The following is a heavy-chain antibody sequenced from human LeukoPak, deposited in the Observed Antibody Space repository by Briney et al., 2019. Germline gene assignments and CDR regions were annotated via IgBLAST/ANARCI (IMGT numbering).Heavy chain of an antibody. CDR2: IYPGDSDT. D-gene: IGHD6-13*01. CDR3: ARYLYSSSWSSMAHFDY. J-gene: IGHJ4*02. Sequence: GESLKISCKGSGYSFTSYWIGWVRQMPGKGLEWMGIIYPGDSDTRYSPSFQGQVTISADKSINTAYLQWSSLKASDTAMYYCARYLYSSSWSSMAHFDYWGQGTLVTVSS. V-gene: IGHV5-51*01. CDR1: GYSFTSYW.